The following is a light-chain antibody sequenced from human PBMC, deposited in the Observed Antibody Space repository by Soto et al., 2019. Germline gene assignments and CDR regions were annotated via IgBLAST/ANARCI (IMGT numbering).Light chain of an antibody. CDR2: ENN. Sequence: QSVLTQPPSVSAAPGQRVTISCSGSSSNIGNNYVSWYQHLPGTAPKLLIYENNKRPSGIPDRFSGSKSGTSATLGIIGLQTGDEADYYCGTWDSSLSARVFGGGTQLTVL. CDR3: GTWDSSLSARV. V-gene: IGLV1-51*02. J-gene: IGLJ3*02. CDR1: SSNIGNNY.